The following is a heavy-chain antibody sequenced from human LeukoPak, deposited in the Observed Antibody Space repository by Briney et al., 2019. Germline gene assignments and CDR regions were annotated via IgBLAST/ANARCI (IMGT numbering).Heavy chain of an antibody. J-gene: IGHJ4*02. CDR2: ISAYNGDT. CDR3: ARDPSNTSGWSPYFDY. D-gene: IGHD6-19*01. V-gene: IGHV1-18*04. Sequence: ASVKVSCKASGYTFNKHGITWVRQAPGQGLEWMGWISAYNGDTKYSQKFQGRATLLTDTSASSAYMELRSLRSDDTAVYYCARDPSNTSGWSPYFDYWGQGALVTVSS. CDR1: GYTFNKHG.